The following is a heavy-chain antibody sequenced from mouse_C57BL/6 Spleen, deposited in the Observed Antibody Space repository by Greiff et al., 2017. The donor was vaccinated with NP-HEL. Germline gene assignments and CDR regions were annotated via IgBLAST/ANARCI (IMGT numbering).Heavy chain of an antibody. CDR1: GYTFTDYY. Sequence: EVQLQQSGPVLVKPGASVKMSCKASGYTFTDYYMNWVKQSHGKSLEWIGVINPYNGGTSYNQKFKGKATLTVDKSSSTAYMELNSLTSEDSAVYYCAREDYYGSSSYYYAMDYWGQGTSVTVSS. V-gene: IGHV1-19*01. D-gene: IGHD1-1*01. J-gene: IGHJ4*01. CDR3: AREDYYGSSSYYYAMDY. CDR2: INPYNGGT.